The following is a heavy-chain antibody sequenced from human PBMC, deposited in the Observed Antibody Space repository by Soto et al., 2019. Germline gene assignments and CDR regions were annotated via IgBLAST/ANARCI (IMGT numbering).Heavy chain of an antibody. Sequence: VQLVESGGGVVQPGRSLRLSCAASGFTFSDYAMHWVRQARGKGLVWVAVVSHDGRNTHYADSVKGRFTISRDSSKDTVSGEMNRPRAKYRAVYYCARGGRQWPVTSEFTYWGQGALVTFSS. D-gene: IGHD6-19*01. CDR2: VSHDGRNT. J-gene: IGHJ4*02. CDR1: GFTFSDYA. V-gene: IGHV3-30*03. CDR3: ARGGRQWPVTSEFTY.